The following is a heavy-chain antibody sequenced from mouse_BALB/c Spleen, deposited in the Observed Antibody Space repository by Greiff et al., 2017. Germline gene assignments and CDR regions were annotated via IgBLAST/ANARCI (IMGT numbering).Heavy chain of an antibody. Sequence: EVQLQQSGAELVKPGASVKLSCTASGFNIKDTYMHWVKQRPEQGLEWIGRIDPANGNTKYDPKFQGKATITADTSSNTAYLQLSSLTSEDTAVYYCARWLLEGDAMDYWGQGTSVTVSS. J-gene: IGHJ4*01. CDR3: ARWLLEGDAMDY. CDR1: GFNIKDTY. CDR2: IDPANGNT. D-gene: IGHD2-3*01. V-gene: IGHV14-3*02.